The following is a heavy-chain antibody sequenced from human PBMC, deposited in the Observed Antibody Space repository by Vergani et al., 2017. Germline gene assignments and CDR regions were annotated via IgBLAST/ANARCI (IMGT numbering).Heavy chain of an antibody. CDR3: ARDRPQRKYYFDY. V-gene: IGHV1-69*01. CDR1: GYTFTGYY. J-gene: IGHJ4*02. Sequence: QVQLVQSGAEVKKPGASVKVSCKASGYTFTGYYMHWVRQAPGQGLEWMGWINPIFGTANYAQKFQGRVTITADESTSTAYMELSSLRSEDTAVYYCARDRPQRKYYFDYWGQGTLVTVSS. CDR2: INPIFGTA. D-gene: IGHD6-25*01.